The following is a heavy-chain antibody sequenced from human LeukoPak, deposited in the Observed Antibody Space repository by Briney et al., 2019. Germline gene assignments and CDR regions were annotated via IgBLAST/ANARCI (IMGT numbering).Heavy chain of an antibody. V-gene: IGHV1-2*02. CDR2: MNPNSGGT. J-gene: IGHJ1*01. CDR3: ARDSGIRHAEYFQH. D-gene: IGHD3-10*01. CDR1: GYTFTNYY. Sequence: ASVKVSCKASGYTFTNYYIHWVRQAPGQGLEWMGWMNPNSGGTNYPQKFQGRVTMTRDASISTAYMELSRLNSDDTAVYYCARDSGIRHAEYFQHWGQGTLVTVSS.